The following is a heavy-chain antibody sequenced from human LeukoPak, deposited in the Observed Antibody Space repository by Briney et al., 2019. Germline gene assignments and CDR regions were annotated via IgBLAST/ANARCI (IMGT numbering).Heavy chain of an antibody. CDR3: ARAYYDSSGYSPH. V-gene: IGHV1-2*02. CDR2: VDPDSGGT. CDR1: GYTFTDYY. D-gene: IGHD3-22*01. Sequence: ASVKVSCKASGYTFTDYYMHWVRQAPGQGLEWMGWVDPDSGGTDSAQKFQGRVTMARDTSISTAYMELSRLRSDDTAVYYCARAYYDSSGYSPHWGQGTLVTVSS. J-gene: IGHJ4*02.